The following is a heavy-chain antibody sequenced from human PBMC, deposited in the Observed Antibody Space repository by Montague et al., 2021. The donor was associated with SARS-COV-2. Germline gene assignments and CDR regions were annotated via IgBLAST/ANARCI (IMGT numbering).Heavy chain of an antibody. D-gene: IGHD1-1*01. Sequence: SETLSLTCAVSGGSISSYYWSWIRQSPGKGLEWVGYVHYTGSTKYNPSLKTRVTLSLDTPKNHFSLRLNSVTAADTAVYYCARAQNICFIANCVNYFDLWGLGALVIVSS. V-gene: IGHV4-59*01. CDR2: VHYTGST. CDR3: ARAQNICFIANCVNYFDL. CDR1: GGSISSYY. J-gene: IGHJ4*02.